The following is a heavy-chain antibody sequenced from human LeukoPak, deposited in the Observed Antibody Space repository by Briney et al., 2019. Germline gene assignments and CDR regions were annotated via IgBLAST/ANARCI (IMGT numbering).Heavy chain of an antibody. CDR3: ARYIVVVPAAISEDNYYYMDV. CDR1: GFTFSSYG. J-gene: IGHJ6*03. Sequence: PGGSLRLSCAASGFTFSSYGMNWVRQAPGKGLEWVSSISSSSGYIYYADSLEGRFTISRDNAKNSLYLQMDSLRAEDTAVYYCARYIVVVPAAISEDNYYYMDVWGKGTTVTVSS. CDR2: ISSSSGYI. D-gene: IGHD2-2*02. V-gene: IGHV3-21*06.